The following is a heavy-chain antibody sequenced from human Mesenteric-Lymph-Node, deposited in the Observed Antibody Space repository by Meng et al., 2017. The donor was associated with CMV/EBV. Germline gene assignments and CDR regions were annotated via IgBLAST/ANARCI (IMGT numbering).Heavy chain of an antibody. CDR2: ISSYSGDA. J-gene: IGHJ4*02. CDR1: GYTFTIFD. CDR3: ARVPTDILPDQHFDY. Sequence: ASVKVSCKTSGYTFTIFDINWVRQAPGQGLEWMGWISSYSGDAKYAQNFQGRVTLTPDTSTRTAYMEVRSLRSDDTAMYFCARVPTDILPDQHFDYWGQGTLVTVSS. V-gene: IGHV1-18*01. D-gene: IGHD3-9*01.